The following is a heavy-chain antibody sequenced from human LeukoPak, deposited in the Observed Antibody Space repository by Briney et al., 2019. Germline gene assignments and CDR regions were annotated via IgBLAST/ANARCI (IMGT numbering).Heavy chain of an antibody. CDR2: INAGNGNT. V-gene: IGHV1-3*01. J-gene: IGHJ4*02. CDR1: GYTFTSYA. Sequence: ASVKVSCTASGYTFTSYAMHWVRQAPGQRLEWMGWINAGNGNTKYSQKFQGRVTITRDTSASTAYMELSSLRSEDTAVYYCASRGWFGELSWYWGQGTLVTVSS. CDR3: ASRGWFGELSWY. D-gene: IGHD3-10*01.